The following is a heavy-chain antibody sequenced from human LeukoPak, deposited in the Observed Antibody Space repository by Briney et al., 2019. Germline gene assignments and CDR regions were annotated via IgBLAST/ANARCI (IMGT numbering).Heavy chain of an antibody. Sequence: GGSLRLSCEASGFTFSSYAMSWVRQAPGKGLEWVSAISGSGGSTYYADSVKGRFTISRDNSKNTLYLQMNSLRAEDTAVYYCAKAGRYFGLFDYWGQGTLVTVSS. D-gene: IGHD3-9*01. J-gene: IGHJ4*02. CDR1: GFTFSSYA. CDR2: ISGSGGST. V-gene: IGHV3-23*01. CDR3: AKAGRYFGLFDY.